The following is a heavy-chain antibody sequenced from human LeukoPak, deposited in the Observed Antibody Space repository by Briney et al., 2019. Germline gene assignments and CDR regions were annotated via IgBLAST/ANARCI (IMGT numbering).Heavy chain of an antibody. CDR1: GFSLSSYA. CDR3: AKDRIAVAGLIIFDY. D-gene: IGHD6-19*01. CDR2: ISGSGGST. J-gene: IGHJ4*02. V-gene: IGHV3-23*01. Sequence: GRSLRLSCAASGFSLSSYAVTWVRQAPGKGLEWVSAISGSGGSTYYADSVKGRFTISRDNSKNTLYLQMNSLRAEDTAVYYCAKDRIAVAGLIIFDYWGQGTLVTVSS.